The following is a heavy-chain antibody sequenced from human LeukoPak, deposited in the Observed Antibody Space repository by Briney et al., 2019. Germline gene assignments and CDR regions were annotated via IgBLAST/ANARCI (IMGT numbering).Heavy chain of an antibody. CDR3: AKDLGLWSGYYSSDY. CDR1: GFTFDDYA. J-gene: IGHJ4*02. Sequence: GGSLRLSCAASGFTFDDYAMHWVRQAPGKGLEWVSLISWDGGSTYYADSVKGRFTISRDNSKNTLYLQMSSLRVEDTAVYYCAKDLGLWSGYYSSDYWGQGTLVIVSS. V-gene: IGHV3-43D*03. D-gene: IGHD3-3*01. CDR2: ISWDGGST.